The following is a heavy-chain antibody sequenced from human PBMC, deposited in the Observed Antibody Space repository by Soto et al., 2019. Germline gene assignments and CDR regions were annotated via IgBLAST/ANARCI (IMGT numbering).Heavy chain of an antibody. V-gene: IGHV4-39*01. CDR3: VRHPAYCSGGSCSSLSGSEVRFDT. D-gene: IGHD2-15*01. J-gene: IGHJ5*02. CDR1: GASISSGTYY. Sequence: NPSETLSLTCLVSGASISSGTYYWGWIRQPPGKVPEWIASISYSGTTYYTPFLKSRVTISADTSGNQFSLTLNSVTAADTAVYYCVRHPAYCSGGSCSSLSGSEVRFDTWGQGTLVTVS. CDR2: ISYSGTT.